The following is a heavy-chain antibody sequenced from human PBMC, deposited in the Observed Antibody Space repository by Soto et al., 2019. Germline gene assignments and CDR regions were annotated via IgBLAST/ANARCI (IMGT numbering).Heavy chain of an antibody. J-gene: IGHJ4*02. CDR2: IYYSGST. CDR1: GGSINSSSYY. CDR3: ARQRGYSYGRSDGYYFDY. Sequence: SETLSLTCTVSGGSINSSSYYWGWIRQPPGKGLEWIGSIYYSGSTYYNPSLKSRVTISVDTSKNQFSLKLSSVTAADTAVYYCARQRGYSYGRSDGYYFDYWGQGTLVTVSS. D-gene: IGHD5-18*01. V-gene: IGHV4-39*01.